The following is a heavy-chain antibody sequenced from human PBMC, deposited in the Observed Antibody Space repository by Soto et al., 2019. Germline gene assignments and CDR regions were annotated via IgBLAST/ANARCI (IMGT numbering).Heavy chain of an antibody. CDR2: INPKSGGT. CDR1: GGTFSSYA. V-gene: IGHV1-2*04. CDR3: ARGDSTDCSNGVCSFFYNHDMDV. J-gene: IGHJ6*02. D-gene: IGHD2-8*01. Sequence: ASVKVSCKASGGTFSSYAISWVRQAPGQGLEWLGRINPKSGGTSTAQKFQGWVTMTTDTSISTASMELTRLTSDDTAIYYCARGDSTDCSNGVCSFFYNHDMDVWGQGNTVTASS.